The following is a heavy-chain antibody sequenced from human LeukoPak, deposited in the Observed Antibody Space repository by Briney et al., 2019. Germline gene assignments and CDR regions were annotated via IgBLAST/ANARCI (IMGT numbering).Heavy chain of an antibody. CDR2: IIPIFGTA. CDR1: GGTFSSYA. J-gene: IGHJ4*02. D-gene: IGHD2-15*01. Sequence: ASVKVSCKASGGTFSSYAISWVRQAPGQGLEWMGRIIPIFGTANYAQKFQGRVTITTDESTSTAYMELSSLRSGDTAVYYCARDSGGWYYFDYRGQGTLVTVSS. CDR3: ARDSGGWYYFDY. V-gene: IGHV1-69*05.